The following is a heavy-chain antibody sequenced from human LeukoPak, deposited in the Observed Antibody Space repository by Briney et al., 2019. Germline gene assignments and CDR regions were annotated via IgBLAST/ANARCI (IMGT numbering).Heavy chain of an antibody. CDR1: GGSISSGDYY. V-gene: IGHV4-30-4*08. Sequence: PSETLSLTCTVSGGSISSGDYYWSWIPQPPGKGLEWIGYIYYSGSTYYNPSLKSRVTISVDTSKNQFSLKLSSVTAADTAVYYCARGFRYCSGGSCYSRGIYYYYYMDVWGKGTTVTVSS. D-gene: IGHD2-15*01. CDR3: ARGFRYCSGGSCYSRGIYYYYYMDV. CDR2: IYYSGST. J-gene: IGHJ6*03.